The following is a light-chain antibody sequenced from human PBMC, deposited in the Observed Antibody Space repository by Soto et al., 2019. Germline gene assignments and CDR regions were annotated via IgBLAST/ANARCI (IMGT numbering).Light chain of an antibody. CDR2: SNS. V-gene: IGLV1-44*01. J-gene: IGLJ3*02. CDR3: AVWDDILIGWV. Sequence: QSVLTQPPSVSGTPGQRVTISCSGSSSNIGGNAVNLYQQGPATAPKLLIYSNSQRPSGVPDRFSGSQSGTSASLALSGLQSEYEADYDCAVWDDILIGWVFGGGTKLTVL. CDR1: SSNIGGNA.